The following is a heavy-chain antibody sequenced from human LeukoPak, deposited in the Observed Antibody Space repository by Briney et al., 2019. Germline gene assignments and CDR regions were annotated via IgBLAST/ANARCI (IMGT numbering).Heavy chain of an antibody. D-gene: IGHD3-3*01. V-gene: IGHV3-23*01. Sequence: PGGSLRLSCAASGFTFSSYAMSWVRQAPGKGLEWVSAISGSGGSTYYADSVKGRFTISRDNSKDTLFLQMNSLRADDTALYYCARWSGDYKFDYWGQGTLVTVSS. CDR2: ISGSGGST. J-gene: IGHJ4*02. CDR3: ARWSGDYKFDY. CDR1: GFTFSSYA.